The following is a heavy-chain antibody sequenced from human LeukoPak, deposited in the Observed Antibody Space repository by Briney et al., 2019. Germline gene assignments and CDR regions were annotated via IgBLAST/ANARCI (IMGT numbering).Heavy chain of an antibody. D-gene: IGHD3-10*01. CDR2: ISAYNGNT. Sequence: ASVKVSCKATGYTYTIYGISWVRQAPGQGLEWMGWISAYNGNTNYAQKLQGRVTMTTDTSTSTAYMELRSLRSDDTAVYYCARGLWFGEPRYYFADWGQGTLVTVSS. CDR1: GYTYTIYG. CDR3: ARGLWFGEPRYYFAD. J-gene: IGHJ4*02. V-gene: IGHV1-18*01.